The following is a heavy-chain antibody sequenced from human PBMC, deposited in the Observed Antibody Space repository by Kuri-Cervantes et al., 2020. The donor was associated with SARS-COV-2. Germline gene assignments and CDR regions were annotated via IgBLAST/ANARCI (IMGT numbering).Heavy chain of an antibody. CDR2: IYYSGST. D-gene: IGHD1-1*01. V-gene: IGHV4-39*07. J-gene: IGHJ6*02. Sequence: SETLSLTCTVSGGSISSSNYYWGWIRQPPGKGLEWIGSIYYSGSTYYNPSLKSRVTISADTSKNQFSLRLTSVTAADTAVYYCAREAQDSDNNFYAMDVWGQGTTVTVSS. CDR3: AREAQDSDNNFYAMDV. CDR1: GGSISSSNYY.